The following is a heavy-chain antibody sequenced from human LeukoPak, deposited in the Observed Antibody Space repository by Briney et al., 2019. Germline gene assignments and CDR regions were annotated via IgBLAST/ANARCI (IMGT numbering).Heavy chain of an antibody. CDR1: GGTFSSYA. Sequence: SVRVSCKASGGTFSSYAISWVRQAPGQGLEWMGGIIPIFGTANYAQKFQGRVTITADESTSTAYMELSSLRSEDTAVYYCARGPGSSGWYGAAYYYGMDVWGKGTTVTVSS. J-gene: IGHJ6*04. V-gene: IGHV1-69*01. CDR2: IIPIFGTA. CDR3: ARGPGSSGWYGAAYYYGMDV. D-gene: IGHD6-19*01.